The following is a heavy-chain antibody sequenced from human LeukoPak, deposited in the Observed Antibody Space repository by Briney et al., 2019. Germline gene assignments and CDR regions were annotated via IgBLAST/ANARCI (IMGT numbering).Heavy chain of an antibody. D-gene: IGHD2-2*01. CDR3: ARAFRYCSSTSCLYFDY. V-gene: IGHV4-39*01. CDR1: GGSISSSSYY. J-gene: IGHJ4*02. CDR2: IYYSGST. Sequence: SETLSLTCTVSGGSISSSSYYWGWIRQPPGKGLEWIGSIYYSGSTYYNPSLKSRVTISVDTSKNQFSLKLSSVTAADTAVYYCARAFRYCSSTSCLYFDYWGQGTLVTVSS.